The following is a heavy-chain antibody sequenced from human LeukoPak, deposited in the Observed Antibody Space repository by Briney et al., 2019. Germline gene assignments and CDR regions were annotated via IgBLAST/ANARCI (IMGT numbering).Heavy chain of an antibody. J-gene: IGHJ4*02. CDR1: GYTFTSYD. V-gene: IGHV1-8*01. Sequence: EALVKVSCKASGYTFTSYDINWVRQATGQGLEWMGWMNPNSYNTGYAQKFQGRLTMTRNTSISTAYMELSSLRSEDTAVYYCARSPHRYYFDYWGQGTLVTVSS. CDR2: MNPNSYNT. CDR3: ARSPHRYYFDY.